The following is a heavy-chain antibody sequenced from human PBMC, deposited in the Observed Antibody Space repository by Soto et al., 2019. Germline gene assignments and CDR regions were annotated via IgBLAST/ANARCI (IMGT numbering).Heavy chain of an antibody. V-gene: IGHV3-49*04. CDR2: IRSKAYGGTT. CDR3: TRGDNWNPDFDY. CDR1: GFTFGDYA. J-gene: IGHJ4*02. D-gene: IGHD1-20*01. Sequence: LRLSCTASGFTFGDYAMSWVRQAPGKGLEWVGFIRSKAYGGTTEYAASVKGRFTISRDDSKSIAYLQMNSLKTEDTAVYYCTRGDNWNPDFDYWGQGTLVTVSS.